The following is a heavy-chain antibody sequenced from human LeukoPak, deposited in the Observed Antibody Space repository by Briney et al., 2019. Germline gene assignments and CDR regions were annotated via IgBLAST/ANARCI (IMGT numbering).Heavy chain of an antibody. Sequence: ASVKVSCKASGYTFTSYGISWVRQAPGQGLEWMGWISAYNGNTNYAQKLQGRVTMTTDTSTSTAYMGLRSLRSDDTAVYYCARDSITMLKMGAFDIRGQGTMVTVSS. CDR1: GYTFTSYG. D-gene: IGHD3-10*02. CDR3: ARDSITMLKMGAFDI. V-gene: IGHV1-18*01. CDR2: ISAYNGNT. J-gene: IGHJ3*02.